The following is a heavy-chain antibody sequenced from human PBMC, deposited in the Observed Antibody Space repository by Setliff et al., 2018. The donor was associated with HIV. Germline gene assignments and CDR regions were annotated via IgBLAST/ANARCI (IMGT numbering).Heavy chain of an antibody. CDR1: GYSFTDYY. Sequence: ASVKVSCKASGYSFTDYYIHWVRQAPGQGLEWVGRISPNSGGTNYAVKFQGRVTMTRDTSITTVYMEVSGLTFDDTAFYYCAKVGDYSGFGEFAALDSWGQETLVTVSS. J-gene: IGHJ4*02. CDR3: AKVGDYSGFGEFAALDS. V-gene: IGHV1-2*06. D-gene: IGHD3-10*01. CDR2: ISPNSGGT.